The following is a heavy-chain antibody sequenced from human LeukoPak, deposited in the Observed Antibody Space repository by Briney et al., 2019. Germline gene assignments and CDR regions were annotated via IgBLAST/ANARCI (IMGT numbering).Heavy chain of an antibody. V-gene: IGHV3-53*01. CDR3: ARDPLGYYDSSGYLPYYFDY. J-gene: IGHJ4*02. D-gene: IGHD3-22*01. CDR1: GFTVSSNY. CDR2: IYSGGST. Sequence: PGMSLRLSCAASGFTVSSNYMSWVRQAPGKGLEWVSVIYSGGSTYYADSVKGRFTISRDNSKNTLYLQMNSLRAEDTAVYYCARDPLGYYDSSGYLPYYFDYWGQGTLVTVSS.